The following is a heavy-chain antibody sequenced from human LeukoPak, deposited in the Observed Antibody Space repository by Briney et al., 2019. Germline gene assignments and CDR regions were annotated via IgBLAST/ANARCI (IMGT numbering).Heavy chain of an antibody. J-gene: IGHJ6*03. D-gene: IGHD2-2*01. CDR1: GGSISSGDYY. V-gene: IGHV4-30-4*08. CDR3: ARLAHLGYCSSTSCPPPQTYYMDV. Sequence: PSQTLSLTCSVSGGSISSGDYYWSWIRQPPGKGLEWIGYIYYSGSTYYNPSLKSRVTISVDTSKNQFSLKLSSVTAADTAVYYCARLAHLGYCSSTSCPPPQTYYMDVWGKGTTVTVSS. CDR2: IYYSGST.